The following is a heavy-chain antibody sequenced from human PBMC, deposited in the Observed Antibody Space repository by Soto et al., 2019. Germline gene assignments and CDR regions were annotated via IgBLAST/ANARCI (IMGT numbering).Heavy chain of an antibody. D-gene: IGHD4-17*01. V-gene: IGHV4-34*01. CDR2: INHSGST. CDR1: GGSFSGYY. Sequence: SETLSLTCAVYGGSFSGYYWSWIRQPPGKGLEWIGEINHSGSTNYNPSLKSRVTISVDTSKNQFSLKLSSVTAADTAVYYCARATVDLDYCGQGTMVTVYS. CDR3: ARATVDLDY. J-gene: IGHJ4*02.